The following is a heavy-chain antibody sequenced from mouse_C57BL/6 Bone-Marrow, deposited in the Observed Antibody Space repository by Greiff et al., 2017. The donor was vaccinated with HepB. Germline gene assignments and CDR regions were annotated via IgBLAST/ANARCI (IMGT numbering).Heavy chain of an antibody. CDR3: ARRSYYYYYYAMDY. V-gene: IGHV5-6*02. CDR1: GFTFSSYG. J-gene: IGHJ4*01. CDR2: ISSGGSYT. D-gene: IGHD1-1*01. Sequence: DVQLQESGGDLVKPGGSLKLSCAASGFTFSSYGMSWIRQTPDKRLEWVATISSGGSYTYYPDSVKGRFTISRDNAKNTLYLQMSSLKSEDTAMYYCARRSYYYYYYAMDYWGQGTSVTVSS.